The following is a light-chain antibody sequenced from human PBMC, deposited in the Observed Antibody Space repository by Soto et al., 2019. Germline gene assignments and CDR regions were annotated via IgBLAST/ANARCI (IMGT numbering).Light chain of an antibody. J-gene: IGKJ5*01. V-gene: IGKV1-39*01. Sequence: IQLTQSPSSLSASVGDRVTISCRASQNLXNVLVWYQQRPGKAPKGLXYAASSLQSGIPSRFSGSGSGTDFTLTISSLQPEDFATYYCQQSYSTTITFGQGTRLEIK. CDR1: QNLXNV. CDR2: AAS. CDR3: QQSYSTTIT.